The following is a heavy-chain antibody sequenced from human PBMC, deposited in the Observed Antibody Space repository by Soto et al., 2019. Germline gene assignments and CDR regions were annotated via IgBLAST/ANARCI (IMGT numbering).Heavy chain of an antibody. CDR1: GDSVSGYDQK. J-gene: IGHJ4*02. Sequence: QVHLQESGPGLVKPSETLSLTCTVSGDSVSGYDQKWSWIRQPPGKGLEYVGYMYSSGYTDYNPSLKSRVTMSIDTSKNPYSLKLSSGTAAETADYYCARAWSEFDYWGQGMFVPVSS. CDR3: ARAWSEFDY. CDR2: MYSSGYT. D-gene: IGHD2-15*01. V-gene: IGHV4-61*08.